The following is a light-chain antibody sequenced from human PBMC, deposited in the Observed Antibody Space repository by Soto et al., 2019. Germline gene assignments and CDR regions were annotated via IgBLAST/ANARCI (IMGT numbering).Light chain of an antibody. Sequence: IVLTQTPLSSRVTLGQAASVSCSSSESLLHTSGETYLSWLQLRPGQPPRLLLYQISQRPPGVPDRFTGSGAGTNFTLTISGVEADDIGIYYCMQASQLRTFGQGTKVDIK. CDR2: QIS. J-gene: IGKJ1*01. V-gene: IGKV2-24*01. CDR3: MQASQLRT. CDR1: ESLLHTSGETY.